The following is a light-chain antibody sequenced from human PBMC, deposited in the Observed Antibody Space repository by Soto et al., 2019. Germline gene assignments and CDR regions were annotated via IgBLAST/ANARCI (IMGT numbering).Light chain of an antibody. J-gene: IGKJ2*01. CDR2: ASS. CDR3: QQYDSYPYT. CDR1: QSISGW. V-gene: IGKV1-5*03. Sequence: DIPMTQSPSTLSASVGDRVTITCRASQSISGWLAWYQQKPGRAPKLLIFASSALESGVPSRFGGGGSGTEYTLTISSLQPDDFATYYCQQYDSYPYTFGQGTKLEIK.